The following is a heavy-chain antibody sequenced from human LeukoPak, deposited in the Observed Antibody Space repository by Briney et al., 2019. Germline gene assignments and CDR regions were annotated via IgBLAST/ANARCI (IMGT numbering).Heavy chain of an antibody. CDR3: ARDLQFPTSGYDEAPEAH. V-gene: IGHV1-69*05. CDR2: IIPIFGTA. D-gene: IGHD5-12*01. Sequence: SVKVSCKASGGTFSSYAISWVRQAPGQGLEWMGRIIPIFGTANYAQKFQGRVTITTDESTSTAYMELSSLRSEDTAVYYCARDLQFPTSGYDEAPEAHWGQGTLVTVSS. CDR1: GGTFSSYA. J-gene: IGHJ4*02.